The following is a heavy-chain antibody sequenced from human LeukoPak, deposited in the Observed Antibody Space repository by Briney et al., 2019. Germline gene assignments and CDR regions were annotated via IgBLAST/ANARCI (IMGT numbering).Heavy chain of an antibody. CDR2: ISGSGGST. D-gene: IGHD2-8*01. J-gene: IGHJ4*02. Sequence: GGSLRLSPAAPRFIPCSYAMSCVRQAPGKGLEWVSTISGSGGSTYYADSVKGRFTISRDNSKNTVYLQMNSLRAEDTAVYYCAKSRSCINDVRRGDHDYWGQGTLVTVSS. V-gene: IGHV3-23*01. CDR1: RFIPCSYA. CDR3: AKSRSCINDVRRGDHDY.